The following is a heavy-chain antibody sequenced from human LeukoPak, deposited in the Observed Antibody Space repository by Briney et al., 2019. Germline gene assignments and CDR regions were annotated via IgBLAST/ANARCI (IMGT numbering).Heavy chain of an antibody. D-gene: IGHD6-6*01. J-gene: IGHJ4*02. Sequence: GGSLRLSCAASGFTFSSYEMNWVRQAPGKGLEWVSYISSSGSTIYYADSVKGRFTISRDNAKNSLYLQMNSLGPEDTAVYYCARGYSSSSKDYWGQGTLVTVSS. V-gene: IGHV3-48*03. CDR1: GFTFSSYE. CDR3: ARGYSSSSKDY. CDR2: ISSSGSTI.